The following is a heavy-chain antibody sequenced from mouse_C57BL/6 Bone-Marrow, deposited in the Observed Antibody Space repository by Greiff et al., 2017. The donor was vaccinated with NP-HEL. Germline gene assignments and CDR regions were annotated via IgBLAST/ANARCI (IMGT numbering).Heavy chain of an antibody. CDR2: INPNNGGT. CDR3: ASPLYDYDEGDY. J-gene: IGHJ2*01. CDR1: GYTFTDYY. Sequence: EVQLQQSGPELVKPGASVKISCKASGYTFTDYYINWVKQSHGKSLEWIGDINPNNGGTSYNQKFKGKATLTVDKSSSTAYMELRSLTSEDSAVYYCASPLYDYDEGDYWGQGTTLTVSS. D-gene: IGHD2-4*01. V-gene: IGHV1-26*01.